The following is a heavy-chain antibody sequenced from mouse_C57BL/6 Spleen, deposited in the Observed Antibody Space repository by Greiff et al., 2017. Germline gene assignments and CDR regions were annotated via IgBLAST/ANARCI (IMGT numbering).Heavy chain of an antibody. D-gene: IGHD1-1*01. CDR3: ARDDYYGSSYYWYFDV. V-gene: IGHV5-16*01. Sequence: DVQLQESEGGLVQPGSSMKLSCTASGFTFSDYYMAWVRQVPEKGLEWVANINYDGSSTYYLDSLKSRFIISRDNAKNILYLQMSSLKSEDTATYYCARDDYYGSSYYWYFDVWGTGTTVTVSS. J-gene: IGHJ1*03. CDR1: GFTFSDYY. CDR2: INYDGSST.